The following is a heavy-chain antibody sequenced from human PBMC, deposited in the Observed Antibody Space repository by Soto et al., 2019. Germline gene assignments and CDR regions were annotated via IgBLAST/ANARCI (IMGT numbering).Heavy chain of an antibody. CDR3: AKDQALELPAAISNWFDP. V-gene: IGHV3-23*01. CDR1: GFTFSSYA. J-gene: IGHJ5*02. CDR2: ISGSGGLI. D-gene: IGHD2-2*02. Sequence: GGSLRLSCAASGFTFSSYAMSWVRQAPGKGLEWVSGISGSGGLIYYADSVKGRFIISRDNSKNTLYLQMNSLRAEDTAVYFCAKDQALELPAAISNWFDPWGPGTPVTVSS.